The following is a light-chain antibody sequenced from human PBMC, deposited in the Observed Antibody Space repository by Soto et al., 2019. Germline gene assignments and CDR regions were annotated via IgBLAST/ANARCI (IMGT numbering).Light chain of an antibody. J-gene: IGKJ4*01. CDR1: QSISSY. CDR3: QQSYSTPLT. CDR2: AAS. V-gene: IGKV1-39*01. Sequence: DIQMTQSPSSLSASVGDRVTITCRASQSISSYLNWYQQKPGKAPKLLIYAASSLQSGVPSRFSGSGYGTDFTLTNSSLQPEDSANQYWQQSYSTPLTFGGGTKVEIK.